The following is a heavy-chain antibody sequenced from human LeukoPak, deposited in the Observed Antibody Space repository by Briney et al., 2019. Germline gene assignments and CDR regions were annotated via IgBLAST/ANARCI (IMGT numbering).Heavy chain of an antibody. D-gene: IGHD3-3*01. V-gene: IGHV3-66*02. CDR1: GFTVSSNY. CDR2: IYGSGTT. Sequence: GGSLRLSCAASGFTVSSNYMTWVRQAPGKGLEWVSIIYGSGTTYYAASVEGRFTISTDNSKNTLHLQMNSLRDEDTAVYYCAGGSGFYIFAFDYWGQGTLVTVSS. J-gene: IGHJ4*02. CDR3: AGGSGFYIFAFDY.